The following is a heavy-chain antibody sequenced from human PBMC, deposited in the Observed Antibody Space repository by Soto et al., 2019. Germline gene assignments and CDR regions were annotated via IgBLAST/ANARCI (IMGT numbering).Heavy chain of an antibody. J-gene: IGHJ6*02. D-gene: IGHD7-27*01. CDR2: ISTYNGNT. Sequence: QVQLLQSGAEVKKPGASVKVSCKASGYRFTTYGITWVRLAPGQGLEWLGRISTYNGNTDYAQNLQDIVTMTTETSTSTAYMEVTSLTSDDTAVYYCARGLGTNGLDVWGQGTTVTVSS. CDR3: ARGLGTNGLDV. V-gene: IGHV1-18*04. CDR1: GYRFTTYG.